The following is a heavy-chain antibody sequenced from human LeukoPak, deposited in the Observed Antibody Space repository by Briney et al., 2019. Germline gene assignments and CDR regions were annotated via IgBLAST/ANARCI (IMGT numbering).Heavy chain of an antibody. CDR2: IRYNCDKT. D-gene: IGHD3-22*01. Sequence: GGSLRLSCVASGFTFSNYGMNWVGQAPGKGLEWVSSIRYNCDKTNYLASVRGRFTISRDNSKNTLYLQMNSLRAEDTAIYYCAPESRHYAGYYYVDAYDSWGQGTMVTVSS. CDR1: GFTFSNYG. V-gene: IGHV3-23*01. CDR3: APESRHYAGYYYVDAYDS. J-gene: IGHJ3*02.